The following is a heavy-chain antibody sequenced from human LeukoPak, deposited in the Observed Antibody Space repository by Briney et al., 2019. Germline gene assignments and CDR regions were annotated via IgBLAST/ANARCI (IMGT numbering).Heavy chain of an antibody. CDR3: AKDKDFWSGYYRGVPYYYGLDV. CDR1: GLTFSSYG. J-gene: IGHJ6*02. V-gene: IGHV3-30*18. CDR2: ISYDGSNK. D-gene: IGHD3-3*01. Sequence: GGSLRLSCAASGLTFSSYGMHWVRQAPGKGLEWVAVISYDGSNKDYADSVKGRFTISRDNAKNTLYLQMNSLRPEDTALYYCAKDKDFWSGYYRGVPYYYGLDVWGQGTTVTVSS.